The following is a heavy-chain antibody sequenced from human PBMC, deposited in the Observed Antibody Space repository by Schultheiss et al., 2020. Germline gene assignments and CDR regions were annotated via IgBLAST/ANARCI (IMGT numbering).Heavy chain of an antibody. Sequence: GGSLRLSCAASGFTFSSYAMSWIRQAPGKGLEWVSAISGSGGSTYYADSVEGRFTISRDNSKNTLSLQMNSLRAEDTAVYYCAKWLYSSSWYLPFDYWGQGTLVTVSS. CDR1: GFTFSSYA. V-gene: IGHV3-23*01. CDR2: ISGSGGST. J-gene: IGHJ4*02. CDR3: AKWLYSSSWYLPFDY. D-gene: IGHD6-13*01.